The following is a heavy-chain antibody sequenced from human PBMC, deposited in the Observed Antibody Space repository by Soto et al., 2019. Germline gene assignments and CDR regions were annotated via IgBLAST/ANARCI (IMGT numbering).Heavy chain of an antibody. V-gene: IGHV3-30-3*01. CDR3: ARDGREGGPLTEWLEPVGYYGMDV. CDR1: GFTFSSYA. CDR2: ISYDGSNK. D-gene: IGHD3-3*01. Sequence: QVQLVESGGGVVQPGRSLRLSCAASGFTFSSYAMHWVRQAPGKGLEWVAVISYDGSNKYYADSVKGRFTISRDNSKNTLYLQMNSLRAEDTAVFYCARDGREGGPLTEWLEPVGYYGMDVWGQGTTVTVSS. J-gene: IGHJ6*02.